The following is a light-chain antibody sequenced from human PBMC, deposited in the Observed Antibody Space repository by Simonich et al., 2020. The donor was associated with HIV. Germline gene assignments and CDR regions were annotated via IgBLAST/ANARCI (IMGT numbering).Light chain of an antibody. CDR1: KSISSY. V-gene: IGKV1-33*01. J-gene: IGKJ2*01. CDR2: DAS. Sequence: DIQMTQSPSSLSASVGDRVTITCRASKSISSYVNWYQQKPGKAPKLLIYDASSLETGVPSRFSGSGSGTYFTFTISSLQPEDIATYYCQQYDILPYTFGQGTKLEIK. CDR3: QQYDILPYT.